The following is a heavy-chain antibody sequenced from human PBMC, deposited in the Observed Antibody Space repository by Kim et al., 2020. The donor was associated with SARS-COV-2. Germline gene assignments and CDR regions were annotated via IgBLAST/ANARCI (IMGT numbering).Heavy chain of an antibody. CDR1: GYSFTSYW. J-gene: IGHJ4*02. CDR2: IDPSDSYT. Sequence: GESLKISCKGSGYSFTSYWISWVRQMPGKGLEWMGRIDPSDSYTNYSPSFQGHVTISADKSISTAYLQWSSLKASDTAMYYCARRPGLYYDILTGFDYWGQGTLVTVSS. V-gene: IGHV5-10-1*01. D-gene: IGHD3-9*01. CDR3: ARRPGLYYDILTGFDY.